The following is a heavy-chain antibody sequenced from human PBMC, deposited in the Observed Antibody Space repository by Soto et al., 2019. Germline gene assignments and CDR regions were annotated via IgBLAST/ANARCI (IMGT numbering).Heavy chain of an antibody. CDR2: IIPIFGTA. V-gene: IGHV1-69*06. J-gene: IGHJ4*02. CDR1: GGTFSSYA. CDR3: ARDSEQQLFDY. Sequence: ASVKVSCKASGGTFSSYAISWVRQAPGQGLEWMGGIIPIFGTANYAQKFQGRVTITADKSTSTAYVELSSLRSEDTAVYYCARDSEQQLFDYWGQGTLVTVSS. D-gene: IGHD6-13*01.